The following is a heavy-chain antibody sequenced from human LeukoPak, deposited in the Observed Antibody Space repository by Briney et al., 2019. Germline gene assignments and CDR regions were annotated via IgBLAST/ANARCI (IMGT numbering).Heavy chain of an antibody. V-gene: IGHV3-69-1*01. Sequence: GGPLRLSCSASGFTFSFYAMNWVRQAPGKGLEWVSTVSDSSDVHYSASVKGRFTISRDNARNSLYLQMNSLRDEDTAVYYCARDGLHTAHFDYWGQGTLVTVSS. CDR1: GFTFSFYA. J-gene: IGHJ4*02. CDR3: ARDGLHTAHFDY. CDR2: VSDSSDV. D-gene: IGHD5-18*01.